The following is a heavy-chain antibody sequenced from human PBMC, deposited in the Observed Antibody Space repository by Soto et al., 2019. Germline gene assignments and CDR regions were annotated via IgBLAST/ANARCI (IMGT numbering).Heavy chain of an antibody. Sequence: QVQLVESGGGVVQPGRSLRLSCVASGFTPSLHGMHWVRQAPGKGLEWVAVISSDASDEYYGDSVKGRFTISRDNAKNTVYLQMNGLRAEDTAVYYCAKDFWGSWYFDLWGRVTLVTVSS. CDR1: GFTPSLHG. CDR3: AKDFWGSWYFDL. J-gene: IGHJ2*01. CDR2: ISSDASDE. D-gene: IGHD3-16*01. V-gene: IGHV3-30*18.